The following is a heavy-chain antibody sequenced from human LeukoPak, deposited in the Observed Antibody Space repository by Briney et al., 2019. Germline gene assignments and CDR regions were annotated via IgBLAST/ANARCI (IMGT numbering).Heavy chain of an antibody. CDR3: ARDCSSTSCYPY. CDR2: IYYSGST. V-gene: IGHV4-61*01. CDR1: GGSISSGSYY. J-gene: IGHJ4*02. D-gene: IGHD2-2*01. Sequence: SQTLSLTCTVSGGSISSGSYYWSWIRQPPGKGLEWIGYIYYSGSTNYNPSLKSRVTISVDTSKNQFSLKPSSVTAADTAVYYCARDCSSTSCYPYWGQGTLVTVSS.